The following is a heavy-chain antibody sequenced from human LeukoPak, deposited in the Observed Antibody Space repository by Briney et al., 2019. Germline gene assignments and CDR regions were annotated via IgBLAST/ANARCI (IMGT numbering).Heavy chain of an antibody. D-gene: IGHD2-15*01. J-gene: IGHJ4*02. CDR1: GFTFSSYG. V-gene: IGHV3-30*18. CDR2: ISYDGSNK. Sequence: GGALRLSCAASGFTFSSYGMHWVRPTPGKGLEWVAVISYDGSNKYYADSVKGRFSISRDNSKNTLYLQMNSLRAEDTAVYYCAKPPGYCSGGSCYSGPNFDYWGQGTLVTVSS. CDR3: AKPPGYCSGGSCYSGPNFDY.